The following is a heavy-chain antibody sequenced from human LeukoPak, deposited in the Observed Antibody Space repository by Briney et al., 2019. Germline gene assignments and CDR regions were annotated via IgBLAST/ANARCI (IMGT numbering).Heavy chain of an antibody. Sequence: GGSLRLSCAASGFTFRSYAMTWVRQAPGKGLEWVSGITSGGSTYYADSVKGRFTISRDNSKNTLYLQMNSLRAEDTAVYYCARDPRGGTLDYWGQGALVTVSS. CDR1: GFTFRSYA. CDR3: ARDPRGGTLDY. D-gene: IGHD3-10*01. CDR2: ITSGGST. V-gene: IGHV3-23*01. J-gene: IGHJ4*02.